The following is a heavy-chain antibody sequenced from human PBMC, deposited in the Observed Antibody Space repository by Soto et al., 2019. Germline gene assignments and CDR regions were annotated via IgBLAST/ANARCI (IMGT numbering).Heavy chain of an antibody. CDR3: ARDWGQYRTSNHDAFDI. J-gene: IGHJ3*02. CDR2: IWYDGSNK. Sequence: PGGSLRLSCAASGFTFSSYGMHWVRQAPGKGLEWVAVIWYDGSNKYYADSVKGRFTISRDNSKNTLYLQMNSLRAEDTAVYYCARDWGQYRTSNHDAFDIWGQGTMVTLSS. V-gene: IGHV3-33*01. CDR1: GFTFSSYG. D-gene: IGHD3-16*01.